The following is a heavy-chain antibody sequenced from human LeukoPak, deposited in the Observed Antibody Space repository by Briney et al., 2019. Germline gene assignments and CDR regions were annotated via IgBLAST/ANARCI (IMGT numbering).Heavy chain of an antibody. Sequence: PSETLSLTCTVSGGSISSYYWSWIRQPAGKGLEWIGRIYTSGSTYYNPSLKSRVTMSVDTSKNQFSLKLSSVTAADTAVYYCARELNSGWNRAVFDYWGQGTLVTVSS. CDR3: ARELNSGWNRAVFDY. CDR2: IYTSGST. J-gene: IGHJ4*02. V-gene: IGHV4-4*07. D-gene: IGHD6-19*01. CDR1: GGSISSYY.